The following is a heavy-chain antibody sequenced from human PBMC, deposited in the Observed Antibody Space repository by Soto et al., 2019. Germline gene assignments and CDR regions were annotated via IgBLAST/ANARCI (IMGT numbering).Heavy chain of an antibody. V-gene: IGHV6-1*01. CDR2: TYYRSKWYN. J-gene: IGHJ5*02. D-gene: IGHD6-13*01. CDR1: GDSVSSNSAA. Sequence: SQTLSLTCAISGDSVSSNSAAWNWIRQSPSRGLEWLGRTYYRSKWYNDYAVSVKSRITINPDTSKNQFSLQLNSVTPEDTAVYYCARIPQDEYSSRWYWFDPWGQGTLVTVSS. CDR3: ARIPQDEYSSRWYWFDP.